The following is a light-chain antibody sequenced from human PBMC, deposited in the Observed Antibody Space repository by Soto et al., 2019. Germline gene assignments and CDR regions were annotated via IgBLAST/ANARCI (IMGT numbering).Light chain of an antibody. J-gene: IGKJ4*01. V-gene: IGKV3-15*01. CDR1: QSVSSN. Sequence: EIVITQSPATPSVSPGERATPSCRSSQSVSSNLAWYQQKPGQAPRLLIYGASTRATGIPARFSGSGSGTEFTLTISSLQSEDFAVYYCQQYNNWPPITFGGGTKVDIK. CDR3: QQYNNWPPIT. CDR2: GAS.